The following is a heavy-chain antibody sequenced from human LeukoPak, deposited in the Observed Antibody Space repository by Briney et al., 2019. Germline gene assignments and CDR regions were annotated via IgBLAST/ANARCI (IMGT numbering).Heavy chain of an antibody. CDR1: GFTFDEYA. CDR3: AKVGIFGLVTYYFDY. J-gene: IGHJ4*02. Sequence: GGSLRLSCAVSGFTFDEYAMHSVRQAPGKGLEWVSGISWNSGLIDYADPVKGRFTISRDNAKNSLYLQMNSLKAEDTAFYYCAKVGIFGLVTYYFDYWGQGTLVTVSS. V-gene: IGHV3-9*01. CDR2: ISWNSGLI. D-gene: IGHD3/OR15-3a*01.